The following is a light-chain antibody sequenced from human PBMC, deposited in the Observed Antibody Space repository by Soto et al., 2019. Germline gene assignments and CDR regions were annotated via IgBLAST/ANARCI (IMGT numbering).Light chain of an antibody. CDR3: QQYYSYPLT. Sequence: AIRMTQSPSSLSASTGYRVTITCRASQGISSYLAWYQQKPGTAPKLLIYAASTLPSGVPSRFSGSGFGTDFTLTISCLQSEDFATYYCQQYYSYPLTFGGGTKVDIK. CDR2: AAS. CDR1: QGISSY. J-gene: IGKJ4*01. V-gene: IGKV1-8*01.